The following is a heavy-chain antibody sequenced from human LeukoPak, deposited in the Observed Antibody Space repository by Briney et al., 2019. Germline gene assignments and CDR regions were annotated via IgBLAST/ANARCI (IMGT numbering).Heavy chain of an antibody. CDR3: AKGQGVYYYYGMDI. Sequence: QPGWSLRLSCAASRFTFDDYAMHWVRQAPGKGLVWVSLISGDGGSTYYADSVKGRFTISRDNSKNSLYLQMNSLRTEDTALYYCAKGQGVYYYYGMDIWGQGTTVTVSS. CDR1: RFTFDDYA. D-gene: IGHD3-16*01. J-gene: IGHJ6*02. V-gene: IGHV3-43*02. CDR2: ISGDGGST.